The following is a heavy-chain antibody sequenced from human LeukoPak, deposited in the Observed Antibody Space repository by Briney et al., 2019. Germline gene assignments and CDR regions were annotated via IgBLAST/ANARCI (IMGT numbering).Heavy chain of an antibody. CDR1: GGSFFGYY. V-gene: IGHV4-34*01. CDR3: ARRITMVRGFNY. Sequence: SETLSLTCAVYGGSFFGYYWSWIPQPPRKGLEWIGEINHSGSTNYNPSLKSRVTISVDTSKNQFSLKLSSVTAADTAVYYCARRITMVRGFNYWGQGTLVTVSS. D-gene: IGHD3-10*01. J-gene: IGHJ4*02. CDR2: INHSGST.